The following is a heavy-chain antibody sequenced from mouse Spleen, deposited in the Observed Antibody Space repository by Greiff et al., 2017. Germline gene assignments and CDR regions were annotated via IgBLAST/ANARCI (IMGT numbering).Heavy chain of an antibody. CDR2: IWRGGST. CDR3: ASQSTMITTGYAMDY. D-gene: IGHD2-4*01. CDR1: GFSLTSYG. Sequence: QVQLKESGPGLVQPSQSLSITCTVSGFSLTSYGVHWVRQSPGKGLEWLGVIWRGGSTDYNAAFMSRLSITKDNSKSQVFFKMNSLQADDTAIYYCASQSTMITTGYAMDYWGQGTSVTVSS. V-gene: IGHV2-5*01. J-gene: IGHJ4*01.